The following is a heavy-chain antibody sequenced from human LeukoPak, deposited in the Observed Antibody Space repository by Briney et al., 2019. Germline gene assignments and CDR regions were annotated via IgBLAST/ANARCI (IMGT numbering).Heavy chain of an antibody. V-gene: IGHV3-23*01. CDR3: ARDLSSLGLDD. J-gene: IGHJ4*02. D-gene: IGHD7-27*01. CDR2: IGASGSHT. CDR1: GFTFSIHG. Sequence: GGSLRLSCAASGFTFSIHGMNWGRQAPGKGLDWVSGIGASGSHTYFADSVKGRFSISRDNSKNTVYLQMNSLRAGDTALYFCARDLSSLGLDDWGQGTLVTVSS.